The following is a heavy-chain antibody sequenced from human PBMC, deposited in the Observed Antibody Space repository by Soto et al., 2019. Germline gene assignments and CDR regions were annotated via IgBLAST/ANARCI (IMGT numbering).Heavy chain of an antibody. CDR1: GGTFSNYP. CDR2: LLPIIGTT. CDR3: ARDRPLRGLDY. D-gene: IGHD3-16*01. V-gene: IGHV1-69*18. Sequence: QVQLVQSGPEVKKPGSSVKVSCKASGGTFSNYPISWVRQAPGQGLEWMGTLLPIIGTTNYAQKFRDRITLTADESTNTAYMEVRSLTSEDTAVYYCARDRPLRGLDYWGQGTLVTVSS. J-gene: IGHJ4*02.